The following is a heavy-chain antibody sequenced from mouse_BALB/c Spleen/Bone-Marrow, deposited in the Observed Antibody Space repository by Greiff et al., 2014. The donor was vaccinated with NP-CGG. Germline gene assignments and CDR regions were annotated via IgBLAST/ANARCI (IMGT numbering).Heavy chain of an antibody. D-gene: IGHD1-1*01. J-gene: IGHJ1*01. CDR1: GFNIKDYY. CDR3: ASGYYGSSPYWYFDV. Sequence: LQESGAELVRPGALVKLSCKASGFNIKDYYMHWVRQRPEQGLEWIGWIDPENGNTIYDPKFQGKASITADTSSDTAYLQLSSLTSEDTAVYYCASGYYGSSPYWYFDVWGAGTTVTVSS. CDR2: IDPENGNT. V-gene: IGHV14-1*02.